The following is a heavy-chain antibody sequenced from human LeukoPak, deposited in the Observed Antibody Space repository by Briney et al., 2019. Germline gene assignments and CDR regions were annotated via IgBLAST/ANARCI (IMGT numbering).Heavy chain of an antibody. J-gene: IGHJ4*02. CDR1: GYSFTSYW. CDR3: ARQTAMGRSGDY. D-gene: IGHD5-18*01. V-gene: IGHV5-51*01. Sequence: NRGDSLKICCKASGYSFTSYWIGWVRQMPGKVLAWMGIIDPSDSETRYTPSFQGQVTISVDKSLTTAYLQWNSRKASDTAMYYCARQTAMGRSGDYWGQGTLVTVSS. CDR2: IDPSDSET.